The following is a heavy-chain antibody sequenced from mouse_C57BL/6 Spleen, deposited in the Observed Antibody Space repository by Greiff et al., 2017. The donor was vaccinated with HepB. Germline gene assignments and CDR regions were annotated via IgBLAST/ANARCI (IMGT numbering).Heavy chain of an antibody. CDR1: GYTFTDYY. Sequence: VQLQQSGPELVKPGASVKISCKASGYTFTDYYMNWVKQSHGKSLEWIGDINPNNGGTSYNQKFKGKATLTVDKSSSTAYMELRSLTSEDSAVYYCAYGNYVNFDVWGTGTTVTVSS. V-gene: IGHV1-26*01. D-gene: IGHD2-1*01. CDR3: AYGNYVNFDV. J-gene: IGHJ1*03. CDR2: INPNNGGT.